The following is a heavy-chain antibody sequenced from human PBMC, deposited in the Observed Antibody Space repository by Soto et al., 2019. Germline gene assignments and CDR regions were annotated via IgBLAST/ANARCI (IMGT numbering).Heavy chain of an antibody. CDR3: ARDSSDTTMLN. J-gene: IGHJ4*02. Sequence: SRRLSCAASGFTFSSYGMDWVRQAPGKGLEWVAVIWYDGSKKYYADSVKGRFTVSRDNSKNTLYLQMDSLRAEDTAVYYCARDSSDTTMLNWGQGTLVTVSS. V-gene: IGHV3-33*01. CDR1: GFTFSSYG. CDR2: IWYDGSKK. D-gene: IGHD5-18*01.